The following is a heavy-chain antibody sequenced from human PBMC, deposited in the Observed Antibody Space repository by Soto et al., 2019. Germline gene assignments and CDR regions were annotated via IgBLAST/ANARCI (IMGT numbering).Heavy chain of an antibody. CDR1: GFTFSSYG. V-gene: IGHV3-30*18. Sequence: GGSLRLSCAASGFTFSSYGMHWVRQAPGKGLEWVAVISYDGSNKYYADSVKGRFTISRDNSKNTLYLQMNSLRAEDTAVYYCAKDLTAVRFLEWAFDYWGQGTLVTVSS. D-gene: IGHD3-3*01. CDR2: ISYDGSNK. J-gene: IGHJ4*02. CDR3: AKDLTAVRFLEWAFDY.